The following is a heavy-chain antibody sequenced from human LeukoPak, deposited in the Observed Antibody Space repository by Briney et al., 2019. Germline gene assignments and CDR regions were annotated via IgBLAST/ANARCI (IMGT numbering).Heavy chain of an antibody. V-gene: IGHV4-59*01. D-gene: IGHD1-7*01. CDR3: ARAARYNWNYRDAFDY. Sequence: SETLSLTCAVYGGSFSGYYWSWIRQPPGKGLEWIGYIYYSGSTNYNPSLKSRVTISVDTSKDQFSLKLSSVTAADTAVYYCARAARYNWNYRDAFDYWGQGTLVTVSS. J-gene: IGHJ4*02. CDR2: IYYSGST. CDR1: GGSFSGYY.